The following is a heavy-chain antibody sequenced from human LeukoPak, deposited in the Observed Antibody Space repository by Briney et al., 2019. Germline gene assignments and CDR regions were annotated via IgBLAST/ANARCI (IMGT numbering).Heavy chain of an antibody. V-gene: IGHV3-23*01. CDR3: AKGPVTGYSTSFLDQ. CDR2: ISGSGDST. CDR1: GGSISSGTYY. J-gene: IGHJ4*02. Sequence: PSETLSLTCIVSGGSISSGTYYWGWIRQPPGKGLEWVSAISGSGDSTYYADSVKGRFTISRDNSKNTLYLQMNSLRAEDTALYYCAKGPVTGYSTSFLDQWGQGTLVTVSS. D-gene: IGHD3-3*02.